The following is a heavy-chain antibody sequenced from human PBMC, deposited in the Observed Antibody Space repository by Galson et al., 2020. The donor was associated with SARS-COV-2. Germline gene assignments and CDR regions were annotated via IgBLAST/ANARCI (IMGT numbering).Heavy chain of an antibody. CDR1: GGSISTGSDY. CDR2: IYTSGST. Sequence: SETLSLTCSVSGGSISTGSDYWSWIRQPAGQGLEWIGRIYTSGSTNYIPNSSLKSRVTISADTSKNQFSLELSSVTAADTAVYYCARSSSSWTLRYWGQGILVTVSS. CDR3: ARSSSSWTLRY. V-gene: IGHV4-61*02. J-gene: IGHJ4*02. D-gene: IGHD6-13*01.